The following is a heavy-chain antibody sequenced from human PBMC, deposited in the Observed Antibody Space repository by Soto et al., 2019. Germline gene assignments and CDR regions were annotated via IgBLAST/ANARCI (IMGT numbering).Heavy chain of an antibody. Sequence: QLQLQESGSGLVKPSQTLSLTCAVSGGSISSGGYSWSWIRQPPGKGLEWIGYIYHSGSTYYNPSLKRPVTIAADRSKNQCSLKLSSVTASDTAVYYCARGQVGAAQHWGQGTLVTVSS. CDR3: ARGQVGAAQH. J-gene: IGHJ4*02. CDR1: GGSISSGGYS. V-gene: IGHV4-30-2*01. CDR2: IYHSGST. D-gene: IGHD2-15*01.